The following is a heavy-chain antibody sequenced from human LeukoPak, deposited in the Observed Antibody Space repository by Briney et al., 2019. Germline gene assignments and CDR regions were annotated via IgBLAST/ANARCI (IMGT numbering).Heavy chain of an antibody. J-gene: IGHJ6*03. CDR2: INQNGGEK. Sequence: GGSLRLSCAVSGFTFSDYWMNWVRQAPGKGLEWVASINQNGGEKSYVDSVKGRFTISRDNAKNSLYLQMNSLRAEDTAVYYCAKLYYYYMDVWGKGTTVTVSS. CDR3: AKLYYYYMDV. V-gene: IGHV3-7*01. CDR1: GFTFSDYW.